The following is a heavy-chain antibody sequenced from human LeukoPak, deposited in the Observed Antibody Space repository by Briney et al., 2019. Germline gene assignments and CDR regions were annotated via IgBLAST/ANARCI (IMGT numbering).Heavy chain of an antibody. Sequence: SETLSLTCAVYGGSFSGYYWSWIRQPPGKGLEWIGEINHSGSTNYNPSLKSRVTISVDTSKNQFSLKLSSVTVADTAVYYCASDYVNPAGGGAAAGKVTPRRFDYWGQGTLVTVSS. CDR3: ASDYVNPAGGGAAAGKVTPRRFDY. D-gene: IGHD6-13*01. CDR1: GGSFSGYY. CDR2: INHSGST. V-gene: IGHV4-34*01. J-gene: IGHJ4*02.